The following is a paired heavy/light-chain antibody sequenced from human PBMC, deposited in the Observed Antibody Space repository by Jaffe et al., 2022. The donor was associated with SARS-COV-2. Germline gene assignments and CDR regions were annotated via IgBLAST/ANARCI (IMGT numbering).Light chain of an antibody. CDR2: LGS. V-gene: IGKV2-28*01. Sequence: DIVMTQSPLSLPVTPGEPASISCRSSQSLLHSNGNNYLDWYLQKPGQSPQLLIYLGSSRASGVPDRFSGSGSGTDFTLKISRVEAEDVGVYYCMQALQTPSTFGGGTKVEIK. CDR3: MQALQTPST. J-gene: IGKJ4*01. CDR1: QSLLHSNGNNY.
Heavy chain of an antibody. J-gene: IGHJ6*02. CDR3: ARSPEDPNYYSYYNMDV. D-gene: IGHD2-15*01. CDR1: GFTFTNYA. V-gene: IGHV3-30*04. CDR2: ISDDGKLR. Sequence: QVQVVESGGGVVQPGRSLRLSCAASGFTFTNYAMHWVRQAPGKGLECVAIISDDGKLRYYADSVKGRFTIARDNSRNTVDLQMNSLRAEDTAVYYCARSPEDPNYYSYYNMDVWGQGTTVTVSS.